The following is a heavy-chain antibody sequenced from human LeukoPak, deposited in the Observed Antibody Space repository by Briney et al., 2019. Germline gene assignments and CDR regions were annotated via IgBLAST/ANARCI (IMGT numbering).Heavy chain of an antibody. CDR2: ISYDGRDK. CDR3: AKDWTTVTNWFDP. J-gene: IGHJ5*02. Sequence: GGSLRLSCAASGFTFSSYAMHWVRQAPGKGLEWVAVISYDGRDKYYADSVKGRFTISRDNSKNTLYLQMNSLRAEDTAVYYCAKDWTTVTNWFDPWGQGTLVTVSS. V-gene: IGHV3-30*04. CDR1: GFTFSSYA. D-gene: IGHD4-17*01.